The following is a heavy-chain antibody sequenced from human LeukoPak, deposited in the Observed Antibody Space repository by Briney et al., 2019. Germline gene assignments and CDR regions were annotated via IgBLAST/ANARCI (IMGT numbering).Heavy chain of an antibody. Sequence: SETLSLTCTVSGGSLSSYYWSWIRQPPGKGLEWIGYIYYSGSAKYNPSLKSRVTISVDTSKIQFSLKLSSVTAGDTAVYYCARAPGIAAAGTHFDFWGQGTLVTVSS. CDR2: IYYSGSA. J-gene: IGHJ4*02. CDR1: GGSLSSYY. V-gene: IGHV4-59*01. CDR3: ARAPGIAAAGTHFDF. D-gene: IGHD6-13*01.